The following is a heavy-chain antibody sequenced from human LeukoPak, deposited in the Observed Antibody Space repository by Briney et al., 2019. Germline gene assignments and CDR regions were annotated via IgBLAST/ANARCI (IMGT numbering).Heavy chain of an antibody. Sequence: GGSLRLSCAASGFTVSSNYMSWVRQAPGKGLEWVSVIYSGGSTYYADSVKGRFTISRDNSKNTLYLQMGSLRAEDMAVYYCARLCGGDCYPYWYFDLWGRGTLVTVSS. V-gene: IGHV3-53*05. CDR1: GFTVSSNY. CDR3: ARLCGGDCYPYWYFDL. CDR2: IYSGGST. J-gene: IGHJ2*01. D-gene: IGHD2-21*02.